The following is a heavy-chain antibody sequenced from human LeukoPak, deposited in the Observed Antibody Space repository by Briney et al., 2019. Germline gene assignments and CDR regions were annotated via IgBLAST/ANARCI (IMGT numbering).Heavy chain of an antibody. CDR2: ISASGVST. V-gene: IGHV3-23*01. CDR3: AKDLGQSNSWYFFDN. D-gene: IGHD6-6*01. Sequence: GGSLRLSCAASGFTSPTYGMSWVRQAPGKGLEWLSSISASGVSTYYADSVKGRFTVARDISKNTLFLRMNSLRGEDTALYYCAKDLGQSNSWYFFDNWGQGVLVTVSS. CDR1: GFTSPTYG. J-gene: IGHJ4*02.